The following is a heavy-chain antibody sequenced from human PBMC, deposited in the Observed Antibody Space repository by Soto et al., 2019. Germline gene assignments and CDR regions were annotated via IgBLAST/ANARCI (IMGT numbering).Heavy chain of an antibody. CDR3: ARLRTGYNGKYYYDS. CDR2: FYPGDSDT. CDR1: GYSFTSDW. J-gene: IGHJ4*02. D-gene: IGHD5-12*01. V-gene: IGHV5-51*01. Sequence: EVQLVQSGAEVKKPGESLKISCNGSGYSFTSDWIGWVRQRTGKGLEWMGRFYPGDSDTRYNPSFQDQVTISADKSISTAYLQWSSLKASDTAIYYCARLRTGYNGKYYYDSWGQGTLVTVSS.